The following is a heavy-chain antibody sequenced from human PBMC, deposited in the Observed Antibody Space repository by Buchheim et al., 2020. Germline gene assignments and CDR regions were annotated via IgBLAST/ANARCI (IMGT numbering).Heavy chain of an antibody. Sequence: QVQLVQSGAEVKKPGASVKVSCKASGYTFTSYYMHWVRQAPGQGLEWMGIINPSGGSTSYAQKFQGRVTMTRDTSISTAYMELSRLRSDDTAVYYCARDFSVFRRGRGFHYWGQGTL. V-gene: IGHV1-46*01. CDR2: INPSGGST. D-gene: IGHD2-15*01. J-gene: IGHJ4*02. CDR3: ARDFSVFRRGRGFHY. CDR1: GYTFTSYY.